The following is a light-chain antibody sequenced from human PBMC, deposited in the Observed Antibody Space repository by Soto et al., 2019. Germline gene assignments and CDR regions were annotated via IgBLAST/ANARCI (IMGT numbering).Light chain of an antibody. CDR3: QHYGNSPT. CDR1: QSVSSGY. CDR2: GAS. Sequence: EIVLTQSPGTLSLSLGDGATLSCRASQSVSSGYLAWYQQKPGQAPRLLIYGASRRAGGIPDRFSGSGSGTDFTLSISRLEPEDFAVYWCQHYGNSPTFGQGTRVQIK. V-gene: IGKV3-20*01. J-gene: IGKJ1*01.